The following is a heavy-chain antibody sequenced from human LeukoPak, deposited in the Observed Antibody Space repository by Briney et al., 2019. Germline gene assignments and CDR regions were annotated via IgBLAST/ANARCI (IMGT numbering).Heavy chain of an antibody. V-gene: IGHV1-18*04. CDR3: AREYVVVPAAIGAFDI. D-gene: IGHD2-2*01. Sequence: ASVKVSCKASGYTFTSYGISWVRQAPGQGLEWMGWISAYNGNTNYAQKLQGRVTMTTDTSTSTAYMELRSLRSDDTAVYYCAREYVVVPAAIGAFDIWGRGTMVTVSS. CDR2: ISAYNGNT. CDR1: GYTFTSYG. J-gene: IGHJ3*02.